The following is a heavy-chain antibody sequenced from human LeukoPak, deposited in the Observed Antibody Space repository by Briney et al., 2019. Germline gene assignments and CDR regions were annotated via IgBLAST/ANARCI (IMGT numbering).Heavy chain of an antibody. V-gene: IGHV3-30*02. D-gene: IGHD2-2*02. J-gene: IGHJ4*02. Sequence: PGGSLRLSCAASGFTFSSYGMHWVRQAPGKGLEGVAFIRYDGSNKYYADSVKGRFTISRDNSKNTLYLQMNSLRAEDTAVYYCAKDLVVVVPAAIPPLGYWGQGTLVTVSS. CDR2: IRYDGSNK. CDR1: GFTFSSYG. CDR3: AKDLVVVVPAAIPPLGY.